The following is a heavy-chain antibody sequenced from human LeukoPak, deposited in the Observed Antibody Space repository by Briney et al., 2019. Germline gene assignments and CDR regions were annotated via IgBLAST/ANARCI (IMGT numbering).Heavy chain of an antibody. CDR2: MNPNSGNT. CDR1: GYTFISYD. Sequence: ASVKVSCKASGYTFISYDINWVRQATGQGLEWMGWMNPNSGNTGYAQKFQGRVTMTRNTSISTAYMELSSLRSEDTAVYYCARGRRGYGAYYFDYWGQGTLVTVSS. V-gene: IGHV1-8*01. D-gene: IGHD4-17*01. CDR3: ARGRRGYGAYYFDY. J-gene: IGHJ4*02.